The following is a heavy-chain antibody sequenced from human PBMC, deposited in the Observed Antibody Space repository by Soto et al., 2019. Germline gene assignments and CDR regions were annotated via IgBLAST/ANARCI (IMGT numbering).Heavy chain of an antibody. V-gene: IGHV1-2*04. CDR2: INPNSGGT. CDR3: ASTEMASINYFDY. D-gene: IGHD5-12*01. Sequence: QVQLVQSGAEVKKPGASVKVSCKASGYTFTGYYMHWVRQAPGQGLEWMGWINPNSGGTNYAQKVKGWGTMTRDTSLSTAYMELSRRRSDDTAVYYCASTEMASINYFDYWGQGTLVTVSS. CDR1: GYTFTGYY. J-gene: IGHJ4*02.